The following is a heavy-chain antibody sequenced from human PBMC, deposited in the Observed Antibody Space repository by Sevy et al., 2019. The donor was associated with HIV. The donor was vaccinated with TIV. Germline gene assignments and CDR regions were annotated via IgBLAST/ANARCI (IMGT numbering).Heavy chain of an antibody. CDR2: FDPEDGET. J-gene: IGHJ6*03. Sequence: ASVKVSCKVSGYTLTELSMHWVRQAPGKGLEWMGGFDPEDGETIYAQKFQGRVTMTEDTSTDTAYMELSSLRSEDTAMYYCATHNCSSTSCYLPSDYYYYMDVWGKGTTVTVSS. CDR1: GYTLTELS. V-gene: IGHV1-24*01. D-gene: IGHD2-2*01. CDR3: ATHNCSSTSCYLPSDYYYYMDV.